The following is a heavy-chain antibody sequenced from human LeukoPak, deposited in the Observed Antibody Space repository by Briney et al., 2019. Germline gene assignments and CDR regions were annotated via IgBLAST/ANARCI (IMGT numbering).Heavy chain of an antibody. CDR3: ARPLLYYYGSETYFWFDL. Sequence: GGSLRLPCEASGFTFSTYWMSWVRQAPGKGLEWVANIKQDGSQTYHVDSVKGRFTISRDSAENTLYLQMKSLKAEDTAFYYCARPLLYYYGSETYFWFDLWGQGTLVTVSS. D-gene: IGHD3-10*01. V-gene: IGHV3-7*01. J-gene: IGHJ5*02. CDR1: GFTFSTYW. CDR2: IKQDGSQT.